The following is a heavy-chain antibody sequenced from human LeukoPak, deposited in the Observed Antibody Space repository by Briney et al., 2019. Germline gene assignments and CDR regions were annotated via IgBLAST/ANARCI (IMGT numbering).Heavy chain of an antibody. D-gene: IGHD4-17*01. J-gene: IGHJ4*02. CDR1: GGSISSTGSY. V-gene: IGHV4-31*03. CDR3: ARGHGDNASGY. CDR2: IYYSGST. Sequence: SETLSLTCTVSGGSISSTGSYWSWIRQHPGKGLEWIGYIYYSGSTYYNPSLKSRVTISVDTSKNQFSLKLSSVTAADTAVYYCARGHGDNASGYWGQGTLITVSS.